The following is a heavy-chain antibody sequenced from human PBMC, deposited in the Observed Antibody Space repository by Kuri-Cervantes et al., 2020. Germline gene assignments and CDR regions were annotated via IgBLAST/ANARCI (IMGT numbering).Heavy chain of an antibody. CDR3: ARGRGYSSSRSSEWLLPITTRYYFDY. CDR1: GGSISSYY. Sequence: GSLRLSCTVSGGSISSYYWSWIRQPPGKGLEWIGYIYYSGSTNYNPSLKSRVTISVDTSKNQFSLKLSYVTAADTAVYYCARGRGYSSSRSSEWLLPITTRYYFDYWGQGTLVTVSS. J-gene: IGHJ4*02. V-gene: IGHV4-59*12. D-gene: IGHD6-13*01. CDR2: IYYSGST.